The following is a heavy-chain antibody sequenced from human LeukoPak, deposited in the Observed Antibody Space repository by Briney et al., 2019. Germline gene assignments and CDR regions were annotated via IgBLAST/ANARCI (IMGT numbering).Heavy chain of an antibody. CDR3: ARVGTDYVDY. D-gene: IGHD7-27*01. CDR1: GGSISSSNW. J-gene: IGHJ4*02. Sequence: PSETLSLTCAVSGGSISSSNWWSWVRQPPGKGLEWIGEIYHSGSTNYNPSLESRITLSVDKSKNQFSLKLSSVTSADTAVYYCARVGTDYVDYWGQGTLVTVSS. V-gene: IGHV4-4*02. CDR2: IYHSGST.